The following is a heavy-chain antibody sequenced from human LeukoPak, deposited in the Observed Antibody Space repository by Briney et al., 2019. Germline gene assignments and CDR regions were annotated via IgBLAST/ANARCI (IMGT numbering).Heavy chain of an antibody. CDR2: IYPGDSDT. J-gene: IGHJ3*02. Sequence: GESLQISCKGSGYSFTSYWIGWVRQMPGKGLEWMGIIYPGDSDTRYSPSFQGQVTISADKSISTAYLQWSSLKASDTAMYYCATLYYYDSSGYYAFDIWGQGTMVTVSS. CDR1: GYSFTSYW. V-gene: IGHV5-51*01. D-gene: IGHD3-22*01. CDR3: ATLYYYDSSGYYAFDI.